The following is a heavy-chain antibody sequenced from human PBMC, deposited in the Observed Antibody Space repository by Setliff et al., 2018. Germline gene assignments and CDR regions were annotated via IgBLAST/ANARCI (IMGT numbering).Heavy chain of an antibody. J-gene: IGHJ6*03. V-gene: IGHV5-51*01. CDR3: ARHIAGYADGHYTATYSYYYMDV. Sequence: HGESLKISCKGSGYTFTQKWIGWVRQMPGKGLEWMGVIYPGDSDIRYSPSFQGQVTISADKSINTAYLQWSSLKASDTATYYCARHIAGYADGHYTATYSYYYMDVWGQGTTVTVSS. D-gene: IGHD4-17*01. CDR2: IYPGDSDI. CDR1: GYTFTQKW.